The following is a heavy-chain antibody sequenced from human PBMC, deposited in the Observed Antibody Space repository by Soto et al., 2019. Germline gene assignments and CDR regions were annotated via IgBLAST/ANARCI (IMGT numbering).Heavy chain of an antibody. V-gene: IGHV4-4*07. J-gene: IGHJ4*02. CDR1: GDSISSYS. CDR3: ARESGENWSYEAY. Sequence: SETLSLTCAVSGDSISSYSWNWIRQTAGRGLEWIGRVSPSGHTQYRSSFETRVTISVDMSTNQFFLELRYVTAADTAVYYCARESGENWSYEAYWGQGTQVIVSS. CDR2: VSPSGHT. D-gene: IGHD1-7*01.